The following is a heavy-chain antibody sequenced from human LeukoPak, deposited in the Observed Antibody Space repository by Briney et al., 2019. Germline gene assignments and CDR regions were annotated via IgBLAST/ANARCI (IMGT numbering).Heavy chain of an antibody. V-gene: IGHV1-18*01. CDR2: ISAYNGNT. CDR3: ASVAGITGRNWFDP. D-gene: IGHD1-20*01. CDR1: GYTFTSYG. J-gene: IGHJ5*02. Sequence: ASVKVSCKASGYTFTSYGISSVRQAPGQGLEWMGWISAYNGNTNYAQKLQGRVTMTTDTSTSTAYMELRSLRSDDTAVYYCASVAGITGRNWFDPWGQGTLVTVSS.